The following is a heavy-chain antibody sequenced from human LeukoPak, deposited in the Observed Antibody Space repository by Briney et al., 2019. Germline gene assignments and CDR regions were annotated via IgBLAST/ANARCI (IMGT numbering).Heavy chain of an antibody. V-gene: IGHV3-74*01. CDR3: ASPTGSYGSRIDY. Sequence: PGGSLRLSCAASGFAFSDYWMHWVRQLPGKGLVWVSNINTDGSRTDYADSVKGRFTISRDNAENTLYLQMNSLRVEDTGVYYCASPTGSYGSRIDYWGQGTLVTVSS. CDR1: GFAFSDYW. J-gene: IGHJ4*02. CDR2: INTDGSRT. D-gene: IGHD3-10*01.